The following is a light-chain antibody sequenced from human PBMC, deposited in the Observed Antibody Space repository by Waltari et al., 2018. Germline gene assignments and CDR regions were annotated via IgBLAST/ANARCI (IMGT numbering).Light chain of an antibody. J-gene: IGKJ2*01. CDR1: QSISSW. CDR3: QQYNSYPYT. CDR2: KAS. Sequence: DIQMTQSPSTLSASVGDKVTITCRASQSISSWLSWYQQKPGKAPKLLIYKASSLESGVPSRFSGSGSGTEFTLTISSLQPDDFATYYCQQYNSYPYTFGQGTKLEIK. V-gene: IGKV1-5*03.